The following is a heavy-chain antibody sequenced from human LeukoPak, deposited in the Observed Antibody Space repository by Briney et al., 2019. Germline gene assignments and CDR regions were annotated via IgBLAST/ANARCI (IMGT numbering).Heavy chain of an antibody. V-gene: IGHV3-30*18. J-gene: IGHJ4*02. D-gene: IGHD3-10*01. CDR3: AKDFSKGLMPDGSGSYYPGYY. CDR2: ISYDGSNK. Sequence: PGGSLGLSCAASGFTFSSYVMHWVRQAPGKGLEWVAVISYDGSNKYYADSEEGRFTISRDSSKNTLYLQMNSLRAEDTAVYYCAKDFSKGLMPDGSGSYYPGYYWGQGTLVTVSS. CDR1: GFTFSSYV.